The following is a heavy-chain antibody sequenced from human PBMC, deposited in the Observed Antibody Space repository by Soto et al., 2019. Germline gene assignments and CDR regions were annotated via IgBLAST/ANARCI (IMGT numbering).Heavy chain of an antibody. D-gene: IGHD6-19*01. Sequence: QVQLVQSGAEVKKPGSSVKVSCKASGGTFSSYAISWVRQAPGQGLEWMGGIIPIFGTANYAQKFQGRVTITADESTSKAYMELSSLRSEDTAVYYCARDRSGIAVAGSGLDYWGQGTLVTVSS. CDR2: IIPIFGTA. CDR1: GGTFSSYA. CDR3: ARDRSGIAVAGSGLDY. V-gene: IGHV1-69*12. J-gene: IGHJ4*02.